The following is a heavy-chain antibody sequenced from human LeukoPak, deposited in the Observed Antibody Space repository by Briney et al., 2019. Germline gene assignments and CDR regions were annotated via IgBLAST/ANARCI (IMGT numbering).Heavy chain of an antibody. D-gene: IGHD3-22*01. CDR2: ISAYNGNT. J-gene: IGHJ4*02. Sequence: GASVKVSCKASGYTFTSYGISWVRQAPGQGLEWMGWISAYNGNTNYAQKLQGRVTMTTDASTSTAYMELRSLRSDDTAVYYCARDRYDSSSYYRVFGYWGQGTLVTVSS. CDR3: ARDRYDSSSYYRVFGY. V-gene: IGHV1-18*01. CDR1: GYTFTSYG.